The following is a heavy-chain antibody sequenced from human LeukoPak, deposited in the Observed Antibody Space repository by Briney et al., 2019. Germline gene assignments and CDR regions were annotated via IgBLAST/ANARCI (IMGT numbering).Heavy chain of an antibody. CDR2: ISGSGGST. J-gene: IGHJ4*02. D-gene: IGHD1-26*01. V-gene: IGHV3-23*01. CDR1: RFTLSSYA. Sequence: GGSLRLSCAASRFTLSSYAMSWVRQAPGKGLEWVSAISGSGGSTYYADSVKDRFTISRDNSKNTLYLQMNSLRAEDTAVYYCAKKKWELLDFGTFDYWGQGTLVTVSS. CDR3: AKKKWELLDFGTFDY.